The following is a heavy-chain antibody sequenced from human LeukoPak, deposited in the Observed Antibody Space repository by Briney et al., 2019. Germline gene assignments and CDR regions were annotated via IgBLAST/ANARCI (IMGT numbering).Heavy chain of an antibody. CDR1: GGSISSGGYY. D-gene: IGHD5-18*01. CDR3: ARSVGGYSYGYFDY. J-gene: IGHJ4*02. V-gene: IGHV4-31*03. CDR2: IYYSGST. Sequence: RPSQTLSLTCTVSGGSISSGGYYWSWIRQHPGKGLEWIGYIYYSGSTYYNPSLKSRVTISVDTSKNQFSLKVSSVTAADTAVYYCARSVGGYSYGYFDYWGQGTLVTVSS.